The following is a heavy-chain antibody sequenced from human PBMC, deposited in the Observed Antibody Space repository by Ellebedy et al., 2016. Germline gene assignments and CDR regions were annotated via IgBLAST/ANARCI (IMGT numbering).Heavy chain of an antibody. Sequence: GGSLRLSCAASGFAFNSWILNWVRQVPGKGLEWLSYISPDSSSIYYADTVRGRFTISRDSASHSLFLQMDSLRDEDTATYYCTAGQSSSSGRYGMDVWGQGTTITVSS. J-gene: IGHJ6*02. D-gene: IGHD6-6*01. CDR2: ISPDSSSI. CDR3: TAGQSSSSGRYGMDV. V-gene: IGHV3-48*02. CDR1: GFAFNSWI.